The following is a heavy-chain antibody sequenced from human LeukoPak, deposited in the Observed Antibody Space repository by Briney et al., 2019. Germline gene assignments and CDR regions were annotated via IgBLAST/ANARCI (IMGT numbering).Heavy chain of an antibody. CDR3: ARGTHRSNWFDP. CDR2: TNPNSGNT. Sequence: ASVKVSCKASGYTFTSYDINWVRQATRQGLEWMGWTNPNSGNTGYAQKFQGRVTMTRNTSISTAYMELSSLRSEDTAVYYCARGTHRSNWFDPWGQGTLVTVSS. V-gene: IGHV1-8*01. D-gene: IGHD1-14*01. J-gene: IGHJ5*02. CDR1: GYTFTSYD.